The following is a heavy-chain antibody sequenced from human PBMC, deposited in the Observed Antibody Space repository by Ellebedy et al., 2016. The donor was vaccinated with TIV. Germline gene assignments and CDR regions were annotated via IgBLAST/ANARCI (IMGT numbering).Heavy chain of an antibody. J-gene: IGHJ4*02. D-gene: IGHD1-26*01. CDR1: GFTFSIYA. CDR3: AKDLGIERQWGFDY. CDR2: ISINGGGT. Sequence: GESLKISCAASGFTFSIYAMGWVRQAPGKGLEWVSTISINGGGTYYAGSVEGRFTISRDNSNNTLWLQMSGLRAEDTARYFCAKDLGIERQWGFDYWGQGTLVTVSS. V-gene: IGHV3-23*01.